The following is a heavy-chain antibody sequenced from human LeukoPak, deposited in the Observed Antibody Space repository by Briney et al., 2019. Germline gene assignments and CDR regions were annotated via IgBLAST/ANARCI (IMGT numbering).Heavy chain of an antibody. CDR1: GGSISGSY. V-gene: IGHV4-59*01. CDR2: MYYSGRT. J-gene: IGHJ6*02. Sequence: SSETLSLTCTVSGGSISGSYWSWIRQPPGKGLEWIGYMYYSGRTNYNPSLKSRVTISVDTSKNQFSLKLSSVTAADTAVYYCARTFSESYYYYGMDVWGQGTTVTVSS. D-gene: IGHD1-26*01. CDR3: ARTFSESYYYYGMDV.